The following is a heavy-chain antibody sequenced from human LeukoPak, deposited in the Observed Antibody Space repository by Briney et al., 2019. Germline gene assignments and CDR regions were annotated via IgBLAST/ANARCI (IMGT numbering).Heavy chain of an antibody. J-gene: IGHJ5*02. CDR2: ISAYNGNT. Sequence: ASVKVSCKASGYTFTSYGIGWVRQAPGQGLEWMGWISAYNGNTNYAQKLQGRVTMTTDTSTSTAYMELRSLRSDDTAVYYCASAQFRFGEFNNWFDPWGQGTLVTVSS. V-gene: IGHV1-18*01. CDR1: GYTFTSYG. CDR3: ASAQFRFGEFNNWFDP. D-gene: IGHD3-10*01.